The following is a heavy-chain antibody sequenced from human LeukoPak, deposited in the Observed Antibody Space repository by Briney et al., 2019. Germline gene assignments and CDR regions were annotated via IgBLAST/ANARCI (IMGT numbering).Heavy chain of an antibody. Sequence: GGSLRLSCAASGFTFSSYSMNWVRQAPGKGLEWVSSISSSSSYIYYADSVKGRFTISRDNAKNSLYLQMNSLRAEDTAVYYCARDVVVVVAADSNFDYWGQGTLVTVSS. CDR2: ISSSSSYI. J-gene: IGHJ4*02. CDR1: GFTFSSYS. V-gene: IGHV3-21*01. CDR3: ARDVVVVVAADSNFDY. D-gene: IGHD2-15*01.